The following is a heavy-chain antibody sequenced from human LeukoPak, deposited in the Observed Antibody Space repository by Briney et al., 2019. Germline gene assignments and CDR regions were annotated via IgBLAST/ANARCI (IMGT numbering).Heavy chain of an antibody. CDR2: IYTSGST. Sequence: SETLSLTCTVSGGSISSGSYYWSWIRQPAGKGLEWIGRIYTSGSTNYSPSLKSRVTISVDSSKNQFSLKLTSVTAADTAVYYCANSQRTDYYDNRAYYYFDNWGQGTLVTVSS. D-gene: IGHD3-22*01. J-gene: IGHJ4*02. V-gene: IGHV4-61*02. CDR1: GGSISSGSYY. CDR3: ANSQRTDYYDNRAYYYFDN.